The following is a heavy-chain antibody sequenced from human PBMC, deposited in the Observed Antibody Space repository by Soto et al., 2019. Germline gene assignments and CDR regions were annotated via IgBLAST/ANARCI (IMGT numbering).Heavy chain of an antibody. J-gene: IGHJ4*02. CDR1: GFTFSSYW. CDR3: ARADYGGDYFDY. Sequence: GSLRLSCAASGFTFSSYWMSWVRQAPGKGLEWVANIKQDGSEKYYVDSVKGRFTISRDNSKNTLYLQMNSLRAEDTAVYYCARADYGGDYFDYWGQGTLVTISS. D-gene: IGHD4-17*01. V-gene: IGHV3-7*02. CDR2: IKQDGSEK.